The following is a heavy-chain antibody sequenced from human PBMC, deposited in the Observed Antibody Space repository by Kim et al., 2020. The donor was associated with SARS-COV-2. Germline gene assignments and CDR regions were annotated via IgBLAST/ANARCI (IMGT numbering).Heavy chain of an antibody. CDR3: VKGHRSDSFDI. J-gene: IGHJ3*02. Sequence: DDTDSVKGRFTITRDNSKRTLYLQMNSLTADDTALYYCVKGHRSDSFDIWGQGTLVTVSS. V-gene: IGHV3-23*05.